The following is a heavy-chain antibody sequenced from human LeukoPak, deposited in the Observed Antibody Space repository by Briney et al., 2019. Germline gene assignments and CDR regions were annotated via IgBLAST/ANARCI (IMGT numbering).Heavy chain of an antibody. CDR1: GFTFSSYG. D-gene: IGHD5-24*01. V-gene: IGHV3-33*01. J-gene: IGHJ4*02. CDR2: IWFDGTNK. Sequence: GGSLRLSCAASGFTFSSYGMHWVRQAPGKGLEWVAVIWFDGTNKYYADSVKGRFTISRDNSKNTLYLQMNSLRAEDTAVYYCARRDGYNADFDYWGQGTLVTVSS. CDR3: ARRDGYNADFDY.